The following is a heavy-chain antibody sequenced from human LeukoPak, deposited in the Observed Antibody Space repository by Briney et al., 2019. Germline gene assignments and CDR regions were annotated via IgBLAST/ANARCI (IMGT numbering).Heavy chain of an antibody. CDR2: IIPVFGTT. CDR3: ARCSPGDSSNFYAVLQY. J-gene: IGHJ4*02. Sequence: SVKVSCKASGGTFSSYAVSWVRLTPGQGLEWLGGIIPVFGTTTYAQKFQGKVTMTADKSTNIAYLEISSLTSDDTAVYYCARCSPGDSSNFYAVLQYWGQGTQVTFS. CDR1: GGTFSSYA. V-gene: IGHV1-69*06. D-gene: IGHD3-22*01.